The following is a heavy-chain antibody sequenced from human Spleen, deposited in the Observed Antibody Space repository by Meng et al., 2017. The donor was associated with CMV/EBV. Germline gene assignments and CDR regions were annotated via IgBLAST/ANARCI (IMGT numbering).Heavy chain of an antibody. CDR1: GFTFSSYS. Sequence: GGSLRLSCAASGFTFSSYSMNWVRQAPGKGLEWVSSISSSSSYIYYADSVKGRFTISRENAKNSLYLQMNSLRAGDTAVYYCARGGRTYYDFWSGYSQYYYGMDVWGQGTTVTVSS. V-gene: IGHV3-21*01. CDR2: ISSSSSYI. CDR3: ARGGRTYYDFWSGYSQYYYGMDV. J-gene: IGHJ6*02. D-gene: IGHD3-3*01.